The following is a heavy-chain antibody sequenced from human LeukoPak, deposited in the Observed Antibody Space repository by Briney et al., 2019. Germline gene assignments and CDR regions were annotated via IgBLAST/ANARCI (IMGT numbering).Heavy chain of an antibody. CDR3: ARDAYTTTSNWLDP. D-gene: IGHD4-17*01. Sequence: PGGSLRLSCEASGFTLNKYWMHWVGQAPGKGLVWVSRITGDGSDIAYADSVKGRFTVSRDDAKNTLFLQMTSLRVEDTAIYYCARDAYTTTSNWLDPWGQGTLVTVSS. CDR2: ITGDGSDI. V-gene: IGHV3-74*01. CDR1: GFTLNKYW. J-gene: IGHJ5*02.